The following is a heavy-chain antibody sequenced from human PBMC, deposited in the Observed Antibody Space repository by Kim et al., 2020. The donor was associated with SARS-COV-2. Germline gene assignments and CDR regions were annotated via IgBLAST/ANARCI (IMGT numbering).Heavy chain of an antibody. CDR2: IKQDGNEE. CDR3: ARHYPWNCAGASCPSPFDC. J-gene: IGHJ4*02. D-gene: IGHD2-21*01. CDR1: GFIFSDYR. Sequence: GGSLRLSCAASGFIFSDYRMSWVRQAPGKGLELVANIKQDGNEEYSVDSVKGRFTISRDNAKNSLYLQMNSLRAEDTATYYCARHYPWNCAGASCPSPFDCWGRGTLVTVSS. V-gene: IGHV3-7*01.